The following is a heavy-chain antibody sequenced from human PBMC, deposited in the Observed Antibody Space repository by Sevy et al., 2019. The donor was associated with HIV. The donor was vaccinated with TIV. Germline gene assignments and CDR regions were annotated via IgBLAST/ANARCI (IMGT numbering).Heavy chain of an antibody. Sequence: QLGGPLRLSCAASGFTFSNYWMSWVRQAPGKGLEWVANIKRDGSEKYYVASVKGRFTISRDNAKNSLYLQMNSLRAEDTAVYYCARDCSSSTCLWGMDVWGQGTTVTVSS. D-gene: IGHD2-2*01. CDR3: ARDCSSSTCLWGMDV. V-gene: IGHV3-7*03. CDR2: IKRDGSEK. J-gene: IGHJ6*02. CDR1: GFTFSNYW.